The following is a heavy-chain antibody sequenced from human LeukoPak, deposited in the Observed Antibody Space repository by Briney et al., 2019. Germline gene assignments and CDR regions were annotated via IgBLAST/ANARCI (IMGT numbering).Heavy chain of an antibody. D-gene: IGHD2/OR15-2a*01. J-gene: IGHJ2*01. V-gene: IGHV1-2*04. CDR3: ARGSPSYAQWHFDL. Sequence: ASVKVSCKASGYTITDYYLHWVRQAPGQGLEWMGWIIPNTGGTNYAQKFQDWVTMSSDTSISTAYMELSSLRSDDMAVYYCARGSPSYAQWHFDLWGRGTLVTVSS. CDR1: GYTITDYY. CDR2: IIPNTGGT.